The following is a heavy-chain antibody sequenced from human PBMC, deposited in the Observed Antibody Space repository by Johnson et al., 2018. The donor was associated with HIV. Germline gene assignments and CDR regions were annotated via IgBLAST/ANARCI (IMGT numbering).Heavy chain of an antibody. D-gene: IGHD6-6*01. V-gene: IGHV3-11*01. CDR1: GFTFSDYY. CDR3: AAIAARPLDAFDI. CDR2: ISSSGTNI. Sequence: QVQLVESGGGLVQPGGSLRLSCAASGFTFSDYYMSWIRQAPGKGLEWVSYISSSGTNINYADSVKGRFTISRDNAKNSLYLQMNSLRAEDTAVYYCAAIAARPLDAFDIWGQGTMVTVSS. J-gene: IGHJ3*02.